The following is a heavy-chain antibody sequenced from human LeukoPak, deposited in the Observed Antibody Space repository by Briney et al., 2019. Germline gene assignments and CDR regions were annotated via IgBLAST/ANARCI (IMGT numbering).Heavy chain of an antibody. J-gene: IGHJ4*02. V-gene: IGHV4-59*08. CDR2: ISDIGSI. Sequence: PSETLSLTCAVYGGSFSGYYWNWIRQPPGKGLEWIAYISDIGSINYNPSLKSRVTISLDTSKNQFSLKLSSVTAADTAVYYCAGHHPRNTVDFWGQGTLVTVSS. CDR1: GGSFSGYY. CDR3: AGHHPRNTVDF. D-gene: IGHD2-8*02.